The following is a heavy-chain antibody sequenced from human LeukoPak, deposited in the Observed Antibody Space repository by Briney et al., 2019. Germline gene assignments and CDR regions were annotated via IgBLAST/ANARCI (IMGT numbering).Heavy chain of an antibody. D-gene: IGHD2-15*01. Sequence: SQTLSLTCTVSGGSISSGSYYWSWIRQPAGTGLEWIGRIYTTGSTNYNPSLKSRVTISVGTSKNQFSLNLSSVTAADTAVYYCARDVCSGGSCYTFDYWGQGTLVTVSS. V-gene: IGHV4-61*02. CDR3: ARDVCSGGSCYTFDY. CDR2: IYTTGST. J-gene: IGHJ4*02. CDR1: GGSISSGSYY.